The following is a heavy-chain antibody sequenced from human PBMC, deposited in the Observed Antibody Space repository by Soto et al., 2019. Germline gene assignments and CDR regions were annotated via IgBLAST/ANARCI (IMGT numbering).Heavy chain of an antibody. CDR2: ISTTSTYI. Sequence: EVQLVESGGGLVKPGGSLRLSCAASGFTFSGDAMNWVRQSPGKGLEWVSSISTTSTYIYYADSVKGRFTISRDNANNSLHLQMNDLRAEDTAVYYCARDYVMDVWGQGPTVTVSS. V-gene: IGHV3-21*01. CDR3: ARDYVMDV. D-gene: IGHD3-10*02. CDR1: GFTFSGDA. J-gene: IGHJ6*02.